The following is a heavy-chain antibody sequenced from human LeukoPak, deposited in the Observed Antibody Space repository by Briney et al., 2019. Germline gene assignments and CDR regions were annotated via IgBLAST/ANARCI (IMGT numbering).Heavy chain of an antibody. J-gene: IGHJ1*01. V-gene: IGHV3-23*01. CDR1: GFTFSSHA. Sequence: GGSLRLSCAASGFTFSSHAMSWVRQAPGKGLEWVSAISGSGVNTYYADSVKGRFTISRDNSKNTLYLQLNSLRAEDTAVYYCARIPIVTITSGGYWGQGTLVTVSS. D-gene: IGHD5-12*01. CDR2: ISGSGVNT. CDR3: ARIPIVTITSGGY.